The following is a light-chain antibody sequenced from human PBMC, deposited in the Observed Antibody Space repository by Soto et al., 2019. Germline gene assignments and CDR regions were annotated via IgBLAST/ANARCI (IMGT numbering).Light chain of an antibody. J-gene: IGLJ2*01. V-gene: IGLV2-14*01. CDR2: DVS. Sequence: QSALTQPASVSGSPGQSITISCTGTGSDVGGYNYVSWYQQHPGKAPKVMIYDVSNRPSGVSNRFSGPKSGNTASLTISGLQAEDEADYYCSSYTSASTPLVFGEGTKLTVL. CDR3: SSYTSASTPLV. CDR1: GSDVGGYNY.